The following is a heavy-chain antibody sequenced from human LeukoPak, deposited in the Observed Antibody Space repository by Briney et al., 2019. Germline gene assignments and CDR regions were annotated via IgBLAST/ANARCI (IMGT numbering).Heavy chain of an antibody. Sequence: GGSLRLSCAASGFTFSSYAMSWVRQAPGKGLEWVSAISGSGGSTYYADSVKGRFTISRDNSKNTLYLQMNSLRVEDTAVYYCAKDLGAHCSGGSCYPHDYWGQGTLVTVSS. CDR2: ISGSGGST. V-gene: IGHV3-23*01. D-gene: IGHD2-15*01. J-gene: IGHJ4*02. CDR3: AKDLGAHCSGGSCYPHDY. CDR1: GFTFSSYA.